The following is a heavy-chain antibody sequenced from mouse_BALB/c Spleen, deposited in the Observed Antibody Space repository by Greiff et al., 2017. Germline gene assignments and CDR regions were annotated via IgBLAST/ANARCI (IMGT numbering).Heavy chain of an antibody. CDR2: ILPGSGST. D-gene: IGHD2-14*01. Sequence: QVQLQQSGAELMKPGASVKISCKATGYTFSSYWIEWVKQRPGHGLEWIGEILPGSGSTNYNEKFKGKATFTADTSSNTAYMQLSSLTSEDSAVYYCARSNYRPAWFAYWGQGTLVTVSA. V-gene: IGHV1-9*01. CDR3: ARSNYRPAWFAY. J-gene: IGHJ3*01. CDR1: GYTFSSYW.